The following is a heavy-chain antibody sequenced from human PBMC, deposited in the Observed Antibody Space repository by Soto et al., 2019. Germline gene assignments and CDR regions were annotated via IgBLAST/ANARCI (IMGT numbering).Heavy chain of an antibody. V-gene: IGHV4-59*01. CDR1: GGSISSYY. J-gene: IGHJ4*02. CDR2: IYYSGST. Sequence: SETLSLTCTVSGGSISSYYWSWIRQPPGKGLEWIGYIYYSGSTNYNPSLKSRVTISVDTSKNQFSLKLSSVTAADTAVYYCASTFSGSNDGLDYWGQGTLVTVSS. CDR3: ASTFSGSNDGLDY. D-gene: IGHD5-12*01.